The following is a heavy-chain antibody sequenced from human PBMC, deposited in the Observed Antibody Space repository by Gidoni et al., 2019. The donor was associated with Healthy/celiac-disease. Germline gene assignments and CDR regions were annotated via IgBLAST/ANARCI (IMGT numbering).Heavy chain of an antibody. D-gene: IGHD2-15*01. J-gene: IGHJ3*02. Sequence: EVQLVESGGGLVKPGGSLRLYCAASGFTFSSYSMNWVRQAPGKGLEWVSSISSRSSYIYYADSVKGRFTISRDNAKNSLYLQMNSLRAEDTAVYYCARHCSGGSCYTSAFDIWGQGTMVTVSS. V-gene: IGHV3-21*01. CDR3: ARHCSGGSCYTSAFDI. CDR1: GFTFSSYS. CDR2: ISSRSSYI.